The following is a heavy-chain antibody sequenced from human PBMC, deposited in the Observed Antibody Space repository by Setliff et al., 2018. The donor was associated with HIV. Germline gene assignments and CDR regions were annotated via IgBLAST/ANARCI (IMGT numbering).Heavy chain of an antibody. CDR3: ARAKGRFGSRSYPYNFFDP. D-gene: IGHD3-10*01. Sequence: SETLSLTCTVSGGSISSSYWWSWVRQPPGKGLEWIGEIYHTGRTNYNSSLKSRVSMSVDTSKNQFSLKLSSVTAADTSTYYCARAKGRFGSRSYPYNFFDPWGQGTLVTVSS. J-gene: IGHJ5*02. CDR1: GGSISSSYW. CDR2: IYHTGRT. V-gene: IGHV4-4*02.